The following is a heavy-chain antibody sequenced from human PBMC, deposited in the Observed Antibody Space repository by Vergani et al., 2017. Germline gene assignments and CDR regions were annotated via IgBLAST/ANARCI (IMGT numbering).Heavy chain of an antibody. D-gene: IGHD3-10*01. J-gene: IGHJ3*02. V-gene: IGHV3-71*04. CDR1: GFTFSDYY. Sequence: EVQLLESGGGLVKPGGSLRLSCAASGFTFSDYYMSWIRQAPGQGLEWVGGIRSKAYGQATIYAASVKGRFTISRDDSKSIAYLQMNNLQTEDTAMYYCVRDQVTMLRGSDALDIWGQGTMVTVSS. CDR2: IRSKAYGQAT. CDR3: VRDQVTMLRGSDALDI.